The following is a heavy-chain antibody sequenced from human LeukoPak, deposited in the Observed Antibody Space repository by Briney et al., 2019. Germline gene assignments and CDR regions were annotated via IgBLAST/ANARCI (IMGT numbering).Heavy chain of an antibody. Sequence: GGSLRLSCGASGFIFSNYGMHWVRQAPGKGLEWVAFIRYDGSNKYYADSVKGRFTISRDNSKNTLYLQMNSLRPEDTAVYYCARVIDSGYDFAYWGQGTLVTVSS. CDR3: ARVIDSGYDFAY. CDR1: GFIFSNYG. J-gene: IGHJ4*02. D-gene: IGHD5-12*01. CDR2: IRYDGSNK. V-gene: IGHV3-30*02.